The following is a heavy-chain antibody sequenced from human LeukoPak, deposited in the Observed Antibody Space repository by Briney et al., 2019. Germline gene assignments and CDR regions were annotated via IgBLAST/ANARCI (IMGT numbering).Heavy chain of an antibody. J-gene: IGHJ3*02. D-gene: IGHD6-19*01. CDR1: GFTFSSYA. V-gene: IGHV3-23*01. CDR2: ISGSGGST. Sequence: GGSLRLSCAASGFTFSSYAMSWVRQAPWKGLEWVSAISGSGGSTYYADSVKGRFTISRDNSKNTLYLQMNSLRAEDTAVYYCAKGRSVAVAGTNAFDIWGQGTMVTVSS. CDR3: AKGRSVAVAGTNAFDI.